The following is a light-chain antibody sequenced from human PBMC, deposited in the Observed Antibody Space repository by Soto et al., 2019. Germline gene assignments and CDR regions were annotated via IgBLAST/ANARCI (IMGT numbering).Light chain of an antibody. CDR2: GTS. CDR1: QSVNSKY. Sequence: ENALTQSPGTLSLSPGERATLSCRASQSVNSKYLAWYQQKPGQAPSLLIYGTSSRATGIPDRFSASGSGTDFTLTISRLEPEDFAVYYCQQYDNSHLTFGGGTKVEIK. V-gene: IGKV3-20*01. J-gene: IGKJ4*01. CDR3: QQYDNSHLT.